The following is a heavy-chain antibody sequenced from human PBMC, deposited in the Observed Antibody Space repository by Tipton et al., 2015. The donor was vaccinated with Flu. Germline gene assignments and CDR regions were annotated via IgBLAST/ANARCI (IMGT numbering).Heavy chain of an antibody. CDR2: ISASGSVK. D-gene: IGHD3-10*01. CDR3: VRANQYYFGSGSFGTADYYYMDV. V-gene: IGHV3-48*04. CDR1: EFTFSSYC. J-gene: IGHJ6*03. Sequence: GSLRLSCAASEFTFSSYCMNWVRQAPGKGLEWVSFISASGSVKYYRDSVKGRFIISRDNAKKSLFLEVNSPRAEDTAVYYCVRANQYYFGSGSFGTADYYYMDVWGRGTTVTVSS.